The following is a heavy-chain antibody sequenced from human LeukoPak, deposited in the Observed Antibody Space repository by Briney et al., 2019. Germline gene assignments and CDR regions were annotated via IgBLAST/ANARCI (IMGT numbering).Heavy chain of an antibody. CDR1: GFTFSSYN. Sequence: GGSLRLSCAASGFTFSSYNMNWVRQAPGKGLEWVSSITGGGIGTSYADSVKGRFTVYRDNSKNTLYLQMNSLRAGDTAVYYCAKDPNGDYVGAFDSWGQGTSVTVSS. V-gene: IGHV3-23*01. D-gene: IGHD4-17*01. J-gene: IGHJ3*01. CDR2: ITGGGIGT. CDR3: AKDPNGDYVGAFDS.